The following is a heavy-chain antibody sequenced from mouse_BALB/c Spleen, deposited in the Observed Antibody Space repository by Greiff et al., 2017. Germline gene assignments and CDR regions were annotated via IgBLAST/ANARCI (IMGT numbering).Heavy chain of an antibody. D-gene: IGHD1-1*01. Sequence: QVQLKESGPGLVAPSQSLSITCTVSGFSLTSYDISWIRQPPGKGLEWLGVIWTGGGTNYNSAFMSSLSNSKDNSKSQVFLKMNSLQTDDTAIYYCVRDRELRSQYYYAMDYWGQGTSVTVSS. V-gene: IGHV2-9-2*01. CDR2: IWTGGGT. CDR1: GFSLTSYD. CDR3: VRDRELRSQYYYAMDY. J-gene: IGHJ4*01.